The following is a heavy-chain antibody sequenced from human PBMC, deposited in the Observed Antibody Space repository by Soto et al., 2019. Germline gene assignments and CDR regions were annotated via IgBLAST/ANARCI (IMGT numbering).Heavy chain of an antibody. CDR2: INHSGST. D-gene: IGHD1-26*01. J-gene: IGHJ6*02. CDR3: ARVVFRSYYYYYGMDV. CDR1: GGSFRGYY. V-gene: IGHV4-34*01. Sequence: SEXLSLTCAVYGGSFRGYYWSWIRQPPGKGLEWIGEINHSGSTNYNPSLKSRVTISVDTSKNQFSLKLSSVTAADTAVYYCARVVFRSYYYYYGMDVWGQGTTVTVSS.